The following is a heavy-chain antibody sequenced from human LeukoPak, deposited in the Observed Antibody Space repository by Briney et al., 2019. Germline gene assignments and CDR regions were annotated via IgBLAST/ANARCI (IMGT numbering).Heavy chain of an antibody. J-gene: IGHJ4*02. Sequence: ASVKVSCKASGYPFIGYYMHWVRQAPGQGLEWMGWISAYNGNTNYAQKLQGRVTMTTDTSTSTAYMELRSLRSDDTAVYYCARDYYILTEFDYWGQGTLVTVSS. V-gene: IGHV1-18*04. CDR1: GYPFIGYY. CDR2: ISAYNGNT. D-gene: IGHD3-9*01. CDR3: ARDYYILTEFDY.